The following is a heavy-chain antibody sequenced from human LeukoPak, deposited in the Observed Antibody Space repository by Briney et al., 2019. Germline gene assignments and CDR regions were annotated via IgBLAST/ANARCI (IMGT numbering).Heavy chain of an antibody. V-gene: IGHV3-48*03. CDR2: ISSSGSTI. CDR1: GFTFSSYE. Sequence: GGSLRLSCAASGFTFSSYEMNWVRQAPGKGLEWVSYISSSGSTIYYADSVKGRFTISRDNAKNSLYLQMNSLRAEDTAVYYCAREDDASTYPYYYYGMDVWGQGTTVTVSS. CDR3: AREDDASTYPYYYYGMDV. J-gene: IGHJ6*02. D-gene: IGHD3-16*01.